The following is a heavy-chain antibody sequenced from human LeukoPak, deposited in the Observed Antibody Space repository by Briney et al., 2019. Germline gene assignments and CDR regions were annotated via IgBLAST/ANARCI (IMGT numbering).Heavy chain of an antibody. CDR2: ISTSSSTI. D-gene: IGHD3-10*01. J-gene: IGHJ4*02. CDR3: AREKQGSGSPED. Sequence: PGGSLRLSCAASGFTFSSYGMTWVRQAPGKGLEWVSYISTSSSTISYADPVEGRFTISRDNAKNSLYLQMNSLRAEDTAVYYCAREKQGSGSPEDWGQGTLVTVSS. V-gene: IGHV3-48*01. CDR1: GFTFSSYG.